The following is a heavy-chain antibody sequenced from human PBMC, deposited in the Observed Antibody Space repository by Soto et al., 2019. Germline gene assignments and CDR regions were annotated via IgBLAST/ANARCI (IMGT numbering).Heavy chain of an antibody. CDR2: SRNKANSYTT. Sequence: EVQLVESGGGLVQPGGSLRLSCAASGFILSDHYMDWVRQAPGKGLEWVGRSRNKANSYTTEYVASVKGRFTISRDESKNSLSLQMNSLRTEDTAVYYCARAAPPCQHWGQGTLVTVSS. J-gene: IGHJ1*01. CDR1: GFILSDHY. CDR3: ARAAPPCQH. V-gene: IGHV3-72*01. D-gene: IGHD6-25*01.